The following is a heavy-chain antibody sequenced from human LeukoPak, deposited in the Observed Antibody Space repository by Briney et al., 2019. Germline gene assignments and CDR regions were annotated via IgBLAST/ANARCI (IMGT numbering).Heavy chain of an antibody. CDR1: GYTFTSYG. Sequence: ASVKVSCKASGYTFTSYGISWVRQAPGQGLEWMGWMNPNSGNTGYAQKFQGRVTMTRNTSISTAYMELSSLRSEDTAVYYCARDYGDYGSGFDYWGQGTLVTVSS. V-gene: IGHV1-8*02. CDR3: ARDYGDYGSGFDY. D-gene: IGHD4-17*01. J-gene: IGHJ4*02. CDR2: MNPNSGNT.